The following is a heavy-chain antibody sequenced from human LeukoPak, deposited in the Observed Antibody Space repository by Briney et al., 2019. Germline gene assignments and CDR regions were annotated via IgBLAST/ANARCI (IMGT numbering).Heavy chain of an antibody. CDR3: AREAWELMRY. CDR1: GGSISSSGYY. J-gene: IGHJ4*02. V-gene: IGHV4-39*02. Sequence: SETLSLTCTDSGGSISSSGYYWGWIRQPPGKGLEWIGSIFYSGSTYYNPSLKSRVTISVDTSKKQFSLKLSSVTAADTAVYYCAREAWELMRYWGQGSLVTGSS. CDR2: IFYSGST. D-gene: IGHD1-26*01.